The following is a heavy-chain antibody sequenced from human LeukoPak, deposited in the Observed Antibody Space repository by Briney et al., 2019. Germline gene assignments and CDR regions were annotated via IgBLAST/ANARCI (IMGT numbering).Heavy chain of an antibody. V-gene: IGHV3-23*01. J-gene: IGHJ4*02. CDR3: AKSYGDYLGYFDS. CDR1: GFSFSSYA. Sequence: GGSLRLSCAASGFSFSSYAMSWVRQAPGKGLEWVSGISGSGGSTDYADAVKGRFTISRDKSKNTLFLQMNSLRAEDTAVYYCAKSYGDYLGYFDSWGQGALVTVSS. CDR2: ISGSGGST. D-gene: IGHD4-17*01.